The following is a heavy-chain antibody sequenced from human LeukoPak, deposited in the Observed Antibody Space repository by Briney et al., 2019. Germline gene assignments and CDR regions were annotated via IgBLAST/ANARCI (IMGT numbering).Heavy chain of an antibody. J-gene: IGHJ4*02. CDR2: ISGSGGDT. V-gene: IGHV3-23*01. Sequence: PGGSLRLSCAASGFTFSSYAMSWVRQAPGKGLEWVSAISGSGGDTYYADSVKGRFTVSRDNSKNTLYLQMSSLRAEDTALYYCAKIGGGGKFDYWGQGTLVTVSS. CDR3: AKIGGGGKFDY. CDR1: GFTFSSYA.